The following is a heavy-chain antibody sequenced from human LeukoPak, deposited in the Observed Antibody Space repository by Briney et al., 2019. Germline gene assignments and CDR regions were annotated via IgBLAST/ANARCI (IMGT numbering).Heavy chain of an antibody. CDR3: AREILGGFNPGAY. D-gene: IGHD1-14*01. CDR2: IHRSGSP. CDR1: LDSTTSNF. J-gene: IGHJ4*02. Sequence: SETLSLTCTVSLDSTTSNFWSWVRQPPGKGLDWIGEIHRSGSPNYNPSLQSRVTISIDRSRNQIVLELSSVTAADTAVYYCAREILGGFNPGAYWGQGILVTVSS. V-gene: IGHV4-4*02.